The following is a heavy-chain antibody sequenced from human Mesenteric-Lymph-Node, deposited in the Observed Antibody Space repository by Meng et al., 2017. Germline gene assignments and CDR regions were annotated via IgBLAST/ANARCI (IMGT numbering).Heavy chain of an antibody. CDR2: IYYSGST. CDR3: ARGRGYGDYGSLY. V-gene: IGHV4-59*12. CDR1: GGSISSYY. J-gene: IGHJ4*02. Sequence: QGQMQESGPGLVKPSETPALTCTVSGGSISSYYWSWIRQPPGKGLEWIGYIYYSGSTNYNPSLKSRVTISVDTSKNQFSLKLSSVTAADTAVYYCARGRGYGDYGSLYWGQGTLVTVSS. D-gene: IGHD4-17*01.